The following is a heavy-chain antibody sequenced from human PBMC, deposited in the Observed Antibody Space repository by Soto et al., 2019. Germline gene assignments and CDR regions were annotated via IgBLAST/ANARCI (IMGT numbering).Heavy chain of an antibody. D-gene: IGHD3-3*01. V-gene: IGHV4-39*01. CDR1: GGSISSSSYY. CDR3: ARLKLKTIFGVVIPSLTGWFDP. CDR2: IYYSGST. Sequence: SETLSLTCTVSGGSISSSSYYWGWIRQPPGKGLEWIGSIYYSGSTYYNPSLKSRVTISVDTSKNQFSLKLSSVTAADTAVYYCARLKLKTIFGVVIPSLTGWFDPWGQGTLVTVSS. J-gene: IGHJ5*02.